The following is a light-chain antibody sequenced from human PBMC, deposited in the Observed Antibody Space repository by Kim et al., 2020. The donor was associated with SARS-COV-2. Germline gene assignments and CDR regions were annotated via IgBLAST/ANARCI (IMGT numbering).Light chain of an antibody. Sequence: SSELTQDPAVSVALGQTVRITCQGDSLRSYYATWYQQRPRQAPVLVIYGRNNRPSGIPDRFSGSSSGNTASLTISGAQAEDEADFYCQSRDSCGNVLFGGGTQLTVL. CDR2: GRN. V-gene: IGLV3-19*01. CDR1: SLRSYY. J-gene: IGLJ2*01. CDR3: QSRDSCGNVL.